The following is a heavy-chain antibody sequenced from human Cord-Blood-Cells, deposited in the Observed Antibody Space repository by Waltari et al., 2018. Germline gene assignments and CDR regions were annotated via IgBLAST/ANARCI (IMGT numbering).Heavy chain of an antibody. CDR3: AKALAALGATIDY. CDR1: GFTFSSYG. Sequence: QVQLVESGGGVVQPGRSLRLSCTASGFTFSSYGMHWVRQAPGKGLEWVAVISYDGSNKYYADSVKGRFTISRDNSKNTLYLQMNSLRAEDTAVYYCAKALAALGATIDYWGQGTLVTVSS. J-gene: IGHJ4*02. CDR2: ISYDGSNK. V-gene: IGHV3-30*18. D-gene: IGHD1-26*01.